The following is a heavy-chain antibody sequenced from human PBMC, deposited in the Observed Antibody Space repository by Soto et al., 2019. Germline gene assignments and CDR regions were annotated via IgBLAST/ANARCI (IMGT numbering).Heavy chain of an antibody. J-gene: IGHJ4*02. D-gene: IGHD3-22*01. V-gene: IGHV3-23*01. CDR1: GFTFSSYA. CDR3: AKDLAYYDSTGYYPDYFDY. Sequence: GGSLRLSCAASGFTFSSYAMSWVRQAPGKGPEWVSAISGSGGTTYYADSVKGRFTISRHNSKNTLYLQMNSLRAEDTAVYYCAKDLAYYDSTGYYPDYFDYWGQGTLVTVSS. CDR2: ISGSGGTT.